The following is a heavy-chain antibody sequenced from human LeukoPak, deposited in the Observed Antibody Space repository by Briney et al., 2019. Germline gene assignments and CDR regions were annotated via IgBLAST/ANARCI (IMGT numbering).Heavy chain of an antibody. CDR1: GGSFSGYY. J-gene: IGHJ4*02. D-gene: IGHD2-2*01. Sequence: SETLSLTCAVYGGSFSGYYWSWIRQPPGKGLEWIGEINHSGSTNYNPSLKSRVTISVDTSKNQFSLKLNSVTAADTAVYFCARYDSSSAGFDFWGQGTLVTVSS. CDR2: INHSGST. CDR3: ARYDSSSAGFDF. V-gene: IGHV4-34*01.